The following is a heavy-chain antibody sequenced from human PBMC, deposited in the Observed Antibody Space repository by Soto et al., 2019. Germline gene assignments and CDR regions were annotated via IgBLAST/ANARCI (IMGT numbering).Heavy chain of an antibody. D-gene: IGHD3-10*01. Sequence: QVQLVQSGAEVKKPGSSVKVSCKASGGTFSTYAITWVRQAPGQGLEWMGRIIPILGMANYAQKCRGRVTITADKATVTAYMELRSLRSEDTAVYYCARDRGLWFGELSPPRGPDYYYYALDVWGQGTTVTVSS. CDR3: ARDRGLWFGELSPPRGPDYYYYALDV. CDR1: GGTFSTYA. J-gene: IGHJ6*02. CDR2: IIPILGMA. V-gene: IGHV1-69*04.